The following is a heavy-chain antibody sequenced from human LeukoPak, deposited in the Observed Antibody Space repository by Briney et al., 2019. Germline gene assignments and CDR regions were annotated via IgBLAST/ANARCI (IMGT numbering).Heavy chain of an antibody. D-gene: IGHD6-13*01. CDR2: VSYDGTNK. CDR1: GFTFSSYG. CDR3: ARERSWYAGYMDV. V-gene: IGHV3-30*03. Sequence: GGSLRLSCAASGFTFSSYGMHWVRQAPGKGLEWVAVVSYDGTNKYYADSVKGRFTISRDNSKNTLYLQMNSLRAEDTAVYYCARERSWYAGYMDVWGKGTTVTISS. J-gene: IGHJ6*03.